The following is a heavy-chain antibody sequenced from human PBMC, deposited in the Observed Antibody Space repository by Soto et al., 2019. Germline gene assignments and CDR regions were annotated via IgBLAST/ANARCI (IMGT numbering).Heavy chain of an antibody. CDR2: IYYSGST. Sequence: QLQLQESDPGLVKPSETLSLTCTVSGDSISNNNYYWGWIRQPPGKGLEWIGSIYYSGSTYYNPSLKSRVTISVDTSKNQFSLRLNSVTAADTAIYYCARPDYASWFDPWGHGTLVIVSS. CDR1: GDSISNNNYY. V-gene: IGHV4-39*01. D-gene: IGHD4-17*01. CDR3: ARPDYASWFDP. J-gene: IGHJ5*02.